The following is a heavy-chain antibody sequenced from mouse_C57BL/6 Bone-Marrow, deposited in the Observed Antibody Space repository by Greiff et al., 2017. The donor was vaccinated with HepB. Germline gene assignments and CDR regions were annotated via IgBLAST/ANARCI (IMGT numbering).Heavy chain of an antibody. V-gene: IGHV1-80*01. J-gene: IGHJ2*01. D-gene: IGHD1-1*01. Sequence: VQLQESGAELVKPGASVKISCKASGYAFSSYWMNWVKQRPGKGLEWIGQIYPGDGDTNYTGKFKGKATLTADKSSSTAYMQLSSLTSEDSAVYFYASGRRYYFDYWGQGTTLTVSS. CDR1: GYAFSSYW. CDR3: ASGRRYYFDY. CDR2: IYPGDGDT.